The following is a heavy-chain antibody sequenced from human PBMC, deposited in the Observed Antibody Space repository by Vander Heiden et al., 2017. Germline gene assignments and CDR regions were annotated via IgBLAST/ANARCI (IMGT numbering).Heavy chain of an antibody. D-gene: IGHD3-3*01. Sequence: QVQLVESGGGVVQPGRSLRLSCAASGSTFSSYGMHWVRQAPGKGLEWVAVISYDGSNKYYADSVKGRFTISRDNSKNTLYLQMNSLRAEDTAVYYCATSLEPNSFLYYYGMDVWGQGTTVTVSS. CDR3: ATSLEPNSFLYYYGMDV. J-gene: IGHJ6*02. CDR2: ISYDGSNK. CDR1: GSTFSSYG. V-gene: IGHV3-30*03.